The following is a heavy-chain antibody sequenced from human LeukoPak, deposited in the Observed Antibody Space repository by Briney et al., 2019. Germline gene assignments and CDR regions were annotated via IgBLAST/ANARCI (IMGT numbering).Heavy chain of an antibody. J-gene: IGHJ6*02. Sequence: SVKVSCKASGGTFSSYAISWVRQAPGQGLEWMGGIIPIFGTANYAQKFQGRVTITADESTSTAYMELSSLRSEDTAVYYCARVPDSRTGYYGMDVWGQGTTVTVSS. V-gene: IGHV1-69*13. CDR1: GGTFSSYA. CDR3: ARVPDSRTGYYGMDV. D-gene: IGHD6-13*01. CDR2: IIPIFGTA.